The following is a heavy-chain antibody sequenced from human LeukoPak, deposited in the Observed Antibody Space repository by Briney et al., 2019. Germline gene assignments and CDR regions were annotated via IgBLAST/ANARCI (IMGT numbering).Heavy chain of an antibody. D-gene: IGHD3-10*01. CDR2: VHYSRST. V-gene: IGHV4-61*05. CDR1: GGSISSSSYY. CDR3: ARTYYGSGSLYYYYYYMDV. J-gene: IGHJ6*03. Sequence: SETLSLTCSVSGGSISSSSYYWGWIRQPPGKGLEWIGYVHYSRSTNYNPSLKSRVTISVDTSKNQFSLKLSSVTAADAAVYYCARTYYGSGSLYYYYYYMDVWGKGTTVTVSS.